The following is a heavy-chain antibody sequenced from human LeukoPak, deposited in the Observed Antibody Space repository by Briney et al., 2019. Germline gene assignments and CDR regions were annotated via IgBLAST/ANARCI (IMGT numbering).Heavy chain of an antibody. V-gene: IGHV3-64*01. Sequence: GGSLRLSCAASGFTFSSYAMHWVRQAPGKGLEYVSATSSNGGSTYYANSVKGRFTISRDNSKNTLYLQMGGLRAEDMAVYYCAMKDFDYWGQGTLVTVSS. CDR2: TSSNGGST. J-gene: IGHJ4*02. CDR1: GFTFSSYA. CDR3: AMKDFDY.